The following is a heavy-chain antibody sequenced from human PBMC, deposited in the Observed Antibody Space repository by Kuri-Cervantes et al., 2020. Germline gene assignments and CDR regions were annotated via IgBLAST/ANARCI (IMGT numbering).Heavy chain of an antibody. CDR2: IYPGDSDT. Sequence: GESLKISCKGSGYSFTSYWIGWVRQMPGKGLEWMGIIYPGDSDTRYSPSFQVQVTISADKSIGTAYLHWSSLQAWDTAMYYCARWDSSSSGDYFDYWGQGTLVTVSS. V-gene: IGHV5-51*01. CDR3: ARWDSSSSGDYFDY. J-gene: IGHJ4*02. D-gene: IGHD6-6*01. CDR1: GYSFTSYW.